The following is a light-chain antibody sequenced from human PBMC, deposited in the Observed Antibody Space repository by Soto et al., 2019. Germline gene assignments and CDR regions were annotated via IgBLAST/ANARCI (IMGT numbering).Light chain of an antibody. J-gene: IGKJ2*01. CDR3: QQYMFWPPSYT. Sequence: IVMTQSPATMSVSPRETVNIYCRASQSVSTVVAWYQQRSGQTPRLLIYRASSMATGVPTRFSGSGSATEFTLTISSLQTEEFAVYYCQQYMFWPPSYTFGQGTKLEIK. CDR1: QSVSTV. CDR2: RAS. V-gene: IGKV3-15*01.